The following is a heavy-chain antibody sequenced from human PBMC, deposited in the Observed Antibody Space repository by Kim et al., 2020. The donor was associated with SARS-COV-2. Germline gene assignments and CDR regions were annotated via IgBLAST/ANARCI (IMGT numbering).Heavy chain of an antibody. V-gene: IGHV3-30*04. CDR2: ISYDGSNK. CDR3: ASGKLHIDTIFGGMDV. J-gene: IGHJ6*02. D-gene: IGHD3-3*01. CDR1: GFTFSSYA. Sequence: GGSLRLSCAASGFTFSSYAMHWVRQAPGKGLEWVAVISYDGSNKYYVDSVKGRFTISRDNSKNTLYLQMNSLRAEDTAVYYCASGKLHIDTIFGGMDVWGQGTTVTVSS.